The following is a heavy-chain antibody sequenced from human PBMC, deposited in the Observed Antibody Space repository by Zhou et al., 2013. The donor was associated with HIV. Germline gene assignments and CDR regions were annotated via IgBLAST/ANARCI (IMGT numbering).Heavy chain of an antibody. V-gene: IGHV1-69*05. D-gene: IGHD3-22*01. Sequence: QVQLVQSGAEVKKPGSSVKVSCKVSGGSFSIYAVSWVRQAPGRGLEWMGGIIPILGTASYAQKLQGRVKITMDESTNTAYMELSSLRSEDTAMYYCARDRNTYYFDSSVYYYYMDVWGKGTTVTVSS. CDR1: GGSFSIYA. CDR2: IIPILGTA. CDR3: ARDRNTYYFDSSVYYYYMDV. J-gene: IGHJ6*03.